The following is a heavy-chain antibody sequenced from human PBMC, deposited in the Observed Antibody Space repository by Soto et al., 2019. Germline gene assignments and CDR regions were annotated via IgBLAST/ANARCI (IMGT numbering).Heavy chain of an antibody. Sequence: SGGYLRLSCAASGFTFSSYWMHWVRQAPGKGLVWVSRINSDGSSTSYADSVKGRFTISRDNAKNTLYLQMNSLRAEDTAVYYCARNGGGSYYYGMDVWGQGTTVTVSS. CDR1: GFTFSSYW. CDR2: INSDGSST. CDR3: ARNGGGSYYYGMDV. J-gene: IGHJ6*02. D-gene: IGHD2-15*01. V-gene: IGHV3-74*01.